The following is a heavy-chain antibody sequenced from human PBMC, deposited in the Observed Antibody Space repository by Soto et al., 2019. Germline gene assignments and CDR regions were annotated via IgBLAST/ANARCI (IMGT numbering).Heavy chain of an antibody. V-gene: IGHV4-4*02. CDR3: ARASYYYDSSSPGSYNWFDP. CDR1: GGSISSSNW. CDR2: IYHSGST. J-gene: IGHJ5*02. Sequence: SETPSLTCAVSGGSISSSNWWSWVRQPPGKGLEWIGEIYHSGSTNYNPSLKSRVTISVDKSKNQFSLKLSSVTAADTAVYYCARASYYYDSSSPGSYNWFDPWGQGTLVTVSS. D-gene: IGHD3-22*01.